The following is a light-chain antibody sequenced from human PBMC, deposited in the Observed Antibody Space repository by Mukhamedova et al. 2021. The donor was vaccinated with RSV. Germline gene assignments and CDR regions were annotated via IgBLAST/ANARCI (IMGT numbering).Light chain of an antibody. CDR1: TSNVAIKS. Sequence: GGTSNVAIKSVSWYQHLPGVAPKVVIFDSDKRPSGVPDRFSGSQSGTSATLGITGLQTEDEGDYYCGVWDNSLSAAGFGGGTKLTV. CDR2: DSD. CDR3: GVWDNSLSAAG. J-gene: IGLJ3*02. V-gene: IGLV1-51*01.